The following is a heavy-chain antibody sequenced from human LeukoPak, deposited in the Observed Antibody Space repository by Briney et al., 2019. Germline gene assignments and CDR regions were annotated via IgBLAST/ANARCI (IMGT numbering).Heavy chain of an antibody. D-gene: IGHD3-10*01. V-gene: IGHV3-7*01. Sequence: PGGSLRLSCAASGFTFSSYAMSWVRQAPGKGLEWVANIKQDGSEKYYVDSVKGRFTISRDNAKNSLYLQMNSLRAEDTAVYYCASSRRWFGEGGQGTLVTVSS. CDR1: GFTFSSYA. J-gene: IGHJ4*02. CDR3: ASSRRWFGE. CDR2: IKQDGSEK.